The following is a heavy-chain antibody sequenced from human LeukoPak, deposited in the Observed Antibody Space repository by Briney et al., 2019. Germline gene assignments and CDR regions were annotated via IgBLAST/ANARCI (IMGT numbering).Heavy chain of an antibody. CDR3: ARVSSRSYYYDSSGYFGY. CDR2: ISSSGSTI. CDR1: GFTFSDYY. J-gene: IGHJ4*02. D-gene: IGHD3-22*01. Sequence: GGSLRLSCAASGFTFSDYYMSWIRQAPGKGLEWVSYISSSGSTIYYADSVKGRFTISRDNAKNSLYLQMNSLRAEDTAVYYCARVSSRSYYYDSSGYFGYWGQGTLVTVSS. V-gene: IGHV3-11*04.